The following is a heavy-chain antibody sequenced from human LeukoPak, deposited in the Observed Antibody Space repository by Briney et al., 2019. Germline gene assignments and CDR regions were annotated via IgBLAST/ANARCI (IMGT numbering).Heavy chain of an antibody. CDR3: GKYILVATGGDY. CDR2: ISGRGGST. J-gene: IGHJ4*02. CDR1: GFTFSSYA. D-gene: IGHD2-15*01. V-gene: IGHV3-23*01. Sequence: GGSVRLFCAASGFTFSSYAMSWIRQAPGGGLEWVSSISGRGGSTYDADSVKGRFTISRDNSKNTLYLQMNSLRAEDTAVYYCGKYILVATGGDYWGQGTLVTVSS.